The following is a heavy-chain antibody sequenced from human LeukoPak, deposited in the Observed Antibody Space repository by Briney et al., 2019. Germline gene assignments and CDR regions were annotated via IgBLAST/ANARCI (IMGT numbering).Heavy chain of an antibody. D-gene: IGHD5-24*01. J-gene: IGHJ4*02. CDR1: GFTFSNYV. V-gene: IGHV3-48*02. Sequence: PGGSLRLSCAASGFTFSNYVMSWVRQAPGKGLEWVSYISSSGRTIYYADSVKGRFTISRDNAKNSLYLQMNSLRDDDTAVYYCATDQRDAFDYWGQGILVTVSS. CDR2: ISSSGRTI. CDR3: ATDQRDAFDY.